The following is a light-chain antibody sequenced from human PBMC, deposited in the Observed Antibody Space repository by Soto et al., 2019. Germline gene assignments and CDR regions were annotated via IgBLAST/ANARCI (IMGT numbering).Light chain of an antibody. Sequence: QSVLTQPPSASGTPGQRVTISCSGSTSNIGSNYVYWYQHHPGTAPKLLIYTDNPRPSGVPDRFSGSKSGTSASLAISGLRSEDESDYFRAAWDDNLRGYWVFGGGTQLTVL. CDR3: AAWDDNLRGYWV. CDR2: TDN. CDR1: TSNIGSNY. J-gene: IGLJ2*01. V-gene: IGLV1-47*02.